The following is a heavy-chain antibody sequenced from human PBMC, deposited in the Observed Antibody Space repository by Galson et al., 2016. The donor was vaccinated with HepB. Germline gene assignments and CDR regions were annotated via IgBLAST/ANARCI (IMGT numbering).Heavy chain of an antibody. J-gene: IGHJ3*02. CDR2: ISCSRSYT. CDR1: GFTFSDYY. Sequence: SLRLSCAASGFTFSDYYMSWIRQAPGKGLEWVSYISCSRSYTKYADSVKGRFTISRDNAKNSLYLQMNSLRAEDTAVYYCARDGSSRSSPSGFDIWGQGTMVTVSS. D-gene: IGHD6-13*01. CDR3: ARDGSSRSSPSGFDI. V-gene: IGHV3-11*05.